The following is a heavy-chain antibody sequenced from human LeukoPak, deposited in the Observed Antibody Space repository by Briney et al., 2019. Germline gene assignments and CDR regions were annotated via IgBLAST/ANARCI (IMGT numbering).Heavy chain of an antibody. V-gene: IGHV4-59*01. D-gene: IGHD1-26*01. CDR1: GGSISSYY. Sequence: SETLSLTCTVSGGSISSYYWSWIRQPPGKGLEWIGFIYYSGSTNYNPSLKSRVTISVDTSKNQFFLNLRSVTAADTAVYYCARARGGSYREYYFDYWGQGTLVTVSS. CDR2: IYYSGST. CDR3: ARARGGSYREYYFDY. J-gene: IGHJ4*02.